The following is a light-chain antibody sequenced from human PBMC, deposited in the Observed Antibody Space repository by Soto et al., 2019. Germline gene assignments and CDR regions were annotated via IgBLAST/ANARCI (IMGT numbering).Light chain of an antibody. J-gene: IGKJ5*01. V-gene: IGKV1-5*01. CDR2: DVS. CDR3: QQYNNWPPIT. Sequence: DYQVTQSPSTLSASVGDRVTITCRASQNIYTWLACYQQKPGKAPKLLIYDVSTLESGGPARFSGSGSGTEFTLTISSLQSEDFAVYYCQQYNNWPPITFGQGTRLEI. CDR1: QNIYTW.